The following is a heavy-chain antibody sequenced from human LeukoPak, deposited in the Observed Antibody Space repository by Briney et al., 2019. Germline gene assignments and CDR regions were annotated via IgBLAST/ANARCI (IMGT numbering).Heavy chain of an antibody. V-gene: IGHV1-69*13. D-gene: IGHD1-1*01. Sequence: ASVKVSCKASGGTFKNYAINWVRQAPGQGLEWMGGIIPIFGTANYAQKFQGRVTITADESTSTAYMELSSLRAEDTAVYFCAKSRSGSANWALQIFDNWGQGTLVTVSS. CDR1: GGTFKNYA. J-gene: IGHJ4*02. CDR2: IIPIFGTA. CDR3: AKSRSGSANWALQIFDN.